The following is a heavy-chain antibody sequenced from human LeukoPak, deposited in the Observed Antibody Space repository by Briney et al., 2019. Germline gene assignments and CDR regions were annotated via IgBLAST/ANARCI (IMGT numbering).Heavy chain of an antibody. CDR1: GFTFSSYG. CDR3: AKDGSLDDSSGYYYTAYLSVTYQLDY. D-gene: IGHD3-22*01. Sequence: GGSLRLSCAASGFTFSSYGMHWVRQAPGKGLEWVAFTRYDGSNKYYADSVKGRFTISRDNSKNTLYLQMNSLRAEDTAVYYCAKDGSLDDSSGYYYTAYLSVTYQLDYWGQGTLVTVSS. CDR2: TRYDGSNK. J-gene: IGHJ4*02. V-gene: IGHV3-30*02.